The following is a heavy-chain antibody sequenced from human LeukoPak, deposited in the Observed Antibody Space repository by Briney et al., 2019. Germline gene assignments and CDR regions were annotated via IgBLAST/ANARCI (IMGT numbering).Heavy chain of an antibody. CDR3: TTSAHYYGSGSYSYTFDY. Sequence: GGSLRLSCAASGFTFSNAWMSWVRQAPGKGLEWVGRIKSKTDGGTTDYAAPVKGRFTISRDDSKNTLYLQMNSLKTEDTAVYYCTTSAHYYGSGSYSYTFDYWGQGTLVTVSS. CDR2: IKSKTDGGTT. V-gene: IGHV3-15*01. D-gene: IGHD3-10*01. J-gene: IGHJ4*02. CDR1: GFTFSNAW.